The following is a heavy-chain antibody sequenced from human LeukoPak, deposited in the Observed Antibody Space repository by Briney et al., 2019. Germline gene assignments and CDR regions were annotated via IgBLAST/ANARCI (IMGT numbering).Heavy chain of an antibody. CDR1: GFSVSSNY. Sequence: PGGSLRLSCAASGFSVSSNYLSWVRQAPGKGLECVSVIYSGGSTYYADSVKGRFTISRDNSKNTLYLQMNSLRVKDTAVYYCARAATGGPNWFDPWGQGTLVTVSS. CDR3: ARAATGGPNWFDP. D-gene: IGHD2-15*01. CDR2: IYSGGST. J-gene: IGHJ5*02. V-gene: IGHV3-53*01.